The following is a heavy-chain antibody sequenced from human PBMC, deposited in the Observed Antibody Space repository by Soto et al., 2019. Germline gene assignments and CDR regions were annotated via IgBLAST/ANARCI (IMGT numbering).Heavy chain of an antibody. J-gene: IGHJ6*03. D-gene: IGHD2-2*01. CDR3: ARDFLGYCSSTSCSYYYMDV. CDR1: GFTFSSYW. CDR2: IKQDGSEK. V-gene: IGHV3-7*01. Sequence: GGSLRLSCAASGFTFSSYWMSWVRQAPGKGLEWVANIKQDGSEKYYVDSVKGRFTTSRDNAKNSLYLQMNSLRAEDTAVYYCARDFLGYCSSTSCSYYYMDVWGKGTTVTVSS.